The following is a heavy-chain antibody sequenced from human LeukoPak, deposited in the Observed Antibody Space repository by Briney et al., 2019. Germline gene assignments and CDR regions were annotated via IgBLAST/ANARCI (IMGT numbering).Heavy chain of an antibody. V-gene: IGHV3-21*01. Sequence: GGSLRLSCAASGFTFRNYAMNWVRQAPGKGLEWVSFISSSSTYIYYADSVKGRFTISRDSAKKSLYLQMNSLRAEDTGLYYCARVRSGIDMWGQGTMVTVAS. CDR2: ISSSSTYI. D-gene: IGHD3-10*01. CDR3: ARVRSGIDM. CDR1: GFTFRNYA. J-gene: IGHJ3*02.